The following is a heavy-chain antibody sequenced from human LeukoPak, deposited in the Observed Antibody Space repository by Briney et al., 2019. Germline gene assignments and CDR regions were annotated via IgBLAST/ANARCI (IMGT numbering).Heavy chain of an antibody. V-gene: IGHV3-33*08. CDR3: ARDGAYSSSWKYNWFDP. CDR1: GFTFSSYE. CDR2: IWYDGSNK. J-gene: IGHJ5*02. D-gene: IGHD6-13*01. Sequence: PGGSLRLSCAASGFTFSSYEMNWVRQPPGKGLEWVAVIWYDGSNKYYADSVKGRFTISRDNSKNTLYLQMNSVRAEDTAVYYCARDGAYSSSWKYNWFDPWGQGTLVTVSS.